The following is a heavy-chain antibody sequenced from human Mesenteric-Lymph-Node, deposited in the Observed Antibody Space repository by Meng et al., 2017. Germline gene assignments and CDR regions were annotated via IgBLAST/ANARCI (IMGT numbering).Heavy chain of an antibody. CDR3: ARGHYGSGSPQVSDP. J-gene: IGHJ5*02. D-gene: IGHD3-10*01. V-gene: IGHV4-34*01. Sequence: QGQLQRGGPGLLKPSVTLALTCAVSGGSFSSYNWCCSRQPPGKGLEWMRENNHSGSTTYNPSLKRRVAISVDTSKNQFSLKLRSVTAAETAVYYCARGHYGSGSPQVSDPWGQGTLVTVSS. CDR2: NNHSGST. CDR1: GGSFSSYN.